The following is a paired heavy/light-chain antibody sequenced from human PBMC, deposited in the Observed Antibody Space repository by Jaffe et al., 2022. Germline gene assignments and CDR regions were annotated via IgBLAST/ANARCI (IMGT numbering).Heavy chain of an antibody. V-gene: IGHV4-61*02. CDR1: GGSISSGSYY. J-gene: IGHJ4*02. CDR3: ARVGNYQSFDF. D-gene: IGHD3-22*01. Sequence: QVQLQESGPGLVKPSQTLSLTCTVSGGSISSGSYYWSWIRQPAGKGLQWIGRIYPTGSTNYNPSLKSRVTISGDTSKNQFSLKLSSVTAADTAVYYCARVGNYQSFDFWGQGTLVTVSS. CDR2: IYPTGST.
Light chain of an antibody. CDR1: KLTEKY. CDR3: QAWYNSTGV. CDR2: QDS. Sequence: SYELIQAPSVSVSPGQTASITCSGDKLTEKYVCWYQQKPGQSPVLVLYQDSRRPSGIPERFSGSNSGNTATLTISGTQTMDEADYFCQAWYNSTGVFGGGTKLTVL. J-gene: IGLJ3*02. V-gene: IGLV3-1*01.